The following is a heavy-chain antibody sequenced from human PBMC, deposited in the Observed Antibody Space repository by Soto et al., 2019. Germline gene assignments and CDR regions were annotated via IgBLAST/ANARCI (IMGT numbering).Heavy chain of an antibody. CDR3: ASSPRGSYFDY. D-gene: IGHD1-26*01. CDR1: GDSISSYY. Sequence: PSETLSLTCTVSGDSISSYYWSWIRQPPGKGLEWIGYIYYSGNTNYNPSLKSRVTISVDTSKNQFSLKLSSVTAADTAVYYCASSPRGSYFDYWGQGTLVTVSS. V-gene: IGHV4-59*01. J-gene: IGHJ4*02. CDR2: IYYSGNT.